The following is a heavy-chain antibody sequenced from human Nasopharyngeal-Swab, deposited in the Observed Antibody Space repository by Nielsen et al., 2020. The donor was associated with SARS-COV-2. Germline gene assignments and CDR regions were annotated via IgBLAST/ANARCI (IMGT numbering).Heavy chain of an antibody. D-gene: IGHD3-22*01. CDR1: GLTFSSYG. CDR3: AQETDSSFDY. CDR2: ISYDGSNK. Sequence: GESLKISCAASGLTFSSYGMHWVRQAPGKGLEWVAVISYDGSNKYYADSVKGRFTISRDNSKNTLYLQMNSLRAEDTAVYYCAQETDSSFDYWGQGTLVTVSS. J-gene: IGHJ4*02. V-gene: IGHV3-30*18.